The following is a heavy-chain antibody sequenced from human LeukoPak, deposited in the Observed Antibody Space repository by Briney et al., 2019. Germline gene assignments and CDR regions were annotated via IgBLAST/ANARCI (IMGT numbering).Heavy chain of an antibody. CDR1: GFTVSSNY. CDR3: ARGRLGQWLVRFDY. V-gene: IGHV3-53*01. CDR2: IYSGGST. J-gene: IGHJ4*02. Sequence: GGSLGLSCAASGFTVSSNYMSWVRQAPGKGLEWVSVIYSGGSTYYADSVKGRFTISRDNSKNTLYLQMNSLRAEDTAVYYCARGRLGQWLVRFDYWGQGTLVTVSS. D-gene: IGHD6-19*01.